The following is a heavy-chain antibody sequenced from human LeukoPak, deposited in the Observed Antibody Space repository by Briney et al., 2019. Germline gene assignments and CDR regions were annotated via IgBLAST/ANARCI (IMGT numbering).Heavy chain of an antibody. V-gene: IGHV4-39*07. CDR3: ARDMRSSWYIWFDP. CDR2: IYYSGST. D-gene: IGHD6-13*01. J-gene: IGHJ5*02. Sequence: SETLSLTCTVSGGSISSSSYYWGWIRQPPGKGLEWIGSIYYSGSTYYNPSLKSRVTISVDTSKNQFSLKLSSVTAADTAVYYCARDMRSSWYIWFDPWGQGTLVTVSS. CDR1: GGSISSSSYY.